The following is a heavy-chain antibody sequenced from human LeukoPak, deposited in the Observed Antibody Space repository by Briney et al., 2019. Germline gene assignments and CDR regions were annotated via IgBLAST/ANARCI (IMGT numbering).Heavy chain of an antibody. V-gene: IGHV4-4*02. D-gene: IGHD5-12*01. CDR2: IYHSGST. J-gene: IGHJ4*02. Sequence: SETLSLTCAVSGGSISISNWWSWVRQPPGKGLEWIGEIYHSGSTNYNPSLKSRVTISVDTSKNQFSLKLNSVTAADTAVYYCARGPLDSGYTYFDYWGQGTLASVAS. CDR1: GGSISISNW. CDR3: ARGPLDSGYTYFDY.